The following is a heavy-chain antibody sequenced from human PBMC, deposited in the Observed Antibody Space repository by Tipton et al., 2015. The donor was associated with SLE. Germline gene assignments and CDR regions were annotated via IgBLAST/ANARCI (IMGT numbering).Heavy chain of an antibody. Sequence: QVQLVQSGSELKKPGASVKVSCKSSGCTFTSYGVNWVRQAPGQGLEWLGWINTKTGKPTYAQDFTGRFVFSLDTSVSTAYLQISSLKADDSAVYYCARDWGYGSGSFFWGQGTMVAVAS. CDR1: GCTFTSYG. V-gene: IGHV7-4-1*02. CDR2: INTKTGKP. D-gene: IGHD3-10*01. CDR3: ARDWGYGSGSFF. J-gene: IGHJ3*01.